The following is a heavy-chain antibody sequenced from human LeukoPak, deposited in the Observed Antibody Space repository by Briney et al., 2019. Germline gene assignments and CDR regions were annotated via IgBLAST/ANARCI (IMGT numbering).Heavy chain of an antibody. CDR3: ARGTTVIQTLDY. CDR2: ISPSGGST. CDR1: GYTFTSNY. D-gene: IGHD4-17*01. Sequence: ASVKVSCKAFGYTFTSNYMHWVRQASGQGPEWMGVISPSGGSTTYAQKFQGRVTLTRDTSISTAYMELSRLRSDDTAVYYCARGTTVIQTLDYWGQGTLVTVSS. J-gene: IGHJ4*02. V-gene: IGHV1-46*01.